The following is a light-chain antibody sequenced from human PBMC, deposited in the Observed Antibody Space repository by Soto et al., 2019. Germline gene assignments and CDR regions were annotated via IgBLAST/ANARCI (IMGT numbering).Light chain of an antibody. Sequence: QSVLTQPRSVSGSPGQSVTISCTATSSDVGGYNFVSWYQHHPGKAPKLLIYDVFKRPSGVPDRFSGSKSGYPASLTISGLQAEDESEYYCCSYAGTYTHYVFGTGTKVTVL. J-gene: IGLJ1*01. CDR1: SSDVGGYNF. CDR2: DVF. CDR3: CSYAGTYTHYV. V-gene: IGLV2-11*01.